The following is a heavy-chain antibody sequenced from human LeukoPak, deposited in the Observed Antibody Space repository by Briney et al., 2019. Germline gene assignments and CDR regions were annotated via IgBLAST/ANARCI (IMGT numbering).Heavy chain of an antibody. CDR3: ARDAQRGFDYSNSLQY. Sequence: GSLRLSCAASGFIFSSYDMNWVRQAPGKGLEWVAVIWSDGTNKYYAASVKGRFTISRDDSDKTVYLQMNTLRPEDTGVYYCARDAQRGFDYSNSLQYWGQGTPVTVS. J-gene: IGHJ4*02. CDR1: GFIFSSYD. D-gene: IGHD4-11*01. CDR2: IWSDGTNK. V-gene: IGHV3-33*08.